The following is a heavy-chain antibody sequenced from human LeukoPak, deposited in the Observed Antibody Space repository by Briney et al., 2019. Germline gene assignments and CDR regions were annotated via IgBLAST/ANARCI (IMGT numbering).Heavy chain of an antibody. CDR1: GGSISSYY. Sequence: SETLSLTCTVSGGSISSYYWSWIRQPPGKGLEWIGYISYSAITNYNPALKSRVTISIDTSKNQFSLKLSSVTAADTAVYYCARLTTLSGYFDYWGQGTLVTVSS. CDR3: ARLTTLSGYFDY. V-gene: IGHV4-59*01. CDR2: ISYSAIT. J-gene: IGHJ4*02. D-gene: IGHD4-11*01.